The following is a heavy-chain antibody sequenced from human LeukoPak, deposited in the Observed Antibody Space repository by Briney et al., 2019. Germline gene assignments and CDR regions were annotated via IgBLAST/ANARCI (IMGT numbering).Heavy chain of an antibody. V-gene: IGHV4-59*01. Sequence: SETLSLTCTVSGGSISSYYWSWIRQPPGKGLEWIGYIYYSGSTNYNPSLKSRVTISVDTSKSQFSLKLSSVTAADTAVYYCARKVIPGGGAFDYWGQGTLVTVSS. J-gene: IGHJ4*02. CDR2: IYYSGST. CDR3: ARKVIPGGGAFDY. D-gene: IGHD3-16*01. CDR1: GGSISSYY.